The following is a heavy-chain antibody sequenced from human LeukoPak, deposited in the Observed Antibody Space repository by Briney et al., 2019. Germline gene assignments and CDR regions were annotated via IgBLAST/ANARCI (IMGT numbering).Heavy chain of an antibody. V-gene: IGHV3-48*01. D-gene: IGHD1-20*01. J-gene: IGHJ4*02. CDR1: GFALGSYS. CDR2: ISSGSRTI. CDR3: ARESITGHRDFDY. Sequence: GGSLRLSCAASGFALGSYSMNWVRRAPGKGLEWVSYISSGSRTIYSADSVKGRFTISRDNAKNSLYMQMNSLGVEDTAVYYCARESITGHRDFDYSGEGTLVTVSS.